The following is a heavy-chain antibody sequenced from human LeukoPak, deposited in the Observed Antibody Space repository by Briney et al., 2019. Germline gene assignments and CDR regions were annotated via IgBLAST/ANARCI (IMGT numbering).Heavy chain of an antibody. V-gene: IGHV4-59*01. D-gene: IGHD6-19*01. Sequence: SETLSLTCTVSGGSISSYYWSWIRQPPGKGLEWIGYIYYSGSTNYNPSLKSRVTISVDTSKNQFSPKLSSVTAADTAVYYCARESIAVARRYFDYWGQGTLVTVSS. CDR1: GGSISSYY. CDR2: IYYSGST. CDR3: ARESIAVARRYFDY. J-gene: IGHJ4*02.